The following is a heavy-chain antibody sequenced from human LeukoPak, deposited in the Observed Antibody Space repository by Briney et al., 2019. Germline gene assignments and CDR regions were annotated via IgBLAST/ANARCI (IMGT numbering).Heavy chain of an antibody. J-gene: IGHJ4*02. V-gene: IGHV4-4*07. Sequence: SETLSLTCTVSGGSISSYHWSWIRQPAGKGLEWIGRIYTSGSTNYNPSLKSRVTMSVDTSKNQFSLKLSSVTAADTAVYYCARDWDSSGYYDYWGQGTLVTVSS. CDR3: ARDWDSSGYYDY. CDR1: GGSISSYH. D-gene: IGHD3-22*01. CDR2: IYTSGST.